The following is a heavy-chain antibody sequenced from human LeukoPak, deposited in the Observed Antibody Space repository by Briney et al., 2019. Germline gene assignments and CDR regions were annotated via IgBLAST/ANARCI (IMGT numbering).Heavy chain of an antibody. J-gene: IGHJ4*02. D-gene: IGHD3-10*01. V-gene: IGHV3-30-3*01. CDR3: AKGKRESVRFGELAY. Sequence: PGGSLRLSCAASGFTFSSYDMHWVRQAPGKGLEWVAVISYDGSNKCYADSVKGRFTISRDNSKNTLYLQMNSLRAEDTAVYYCAKGKRESVRFGELAYWGQGTLVTVSS. CDR2: ISYDGSNK. CDR1: GFTFSSYD.